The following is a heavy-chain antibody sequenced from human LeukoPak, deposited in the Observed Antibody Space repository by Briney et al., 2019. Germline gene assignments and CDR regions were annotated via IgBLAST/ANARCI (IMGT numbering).Heavy chain of an antibody. V-gene: IGHV3-23*01. Sequence: GGSLRLSCAASGFTFSSYAMSWVRQAPGKGLEWVSAISGSGGSTYYADSVKGRFTISRDNSKNTLYLQMNSLRAEDTAVYYCAKTLITIFGVIPEPRPPFDPWGQGTLVTVSS. CDR3: AKTLITIFGVIPEPRPPFDP. D-gene: IGHD3-3*01. CDR2: ISGSGGST. CDR1: GFTFSSYA. J-gene: IGHJ5*02.